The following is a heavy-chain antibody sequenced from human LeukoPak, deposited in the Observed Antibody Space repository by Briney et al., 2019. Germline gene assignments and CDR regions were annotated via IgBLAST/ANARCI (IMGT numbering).Heavy chain of an antibody. CDR1: GFTFSSYW. J-gene: IGHJ4*02. V-gene: IGHV3-7*01. D-gene: IGHD6-13*01. CDR2: IKQDGSEK. Sequence: GGSLRLSCAASGFTFSSYWMSWARQAPGKGLEWVANIKQDGSEKYYVDSVKGRLTISGDNAKNSLYLQMNSLRAEDTAVYYCARVSSSSWWALDYWGQGTLVTVSS. CDR3: ARVSSSSWWALDY.